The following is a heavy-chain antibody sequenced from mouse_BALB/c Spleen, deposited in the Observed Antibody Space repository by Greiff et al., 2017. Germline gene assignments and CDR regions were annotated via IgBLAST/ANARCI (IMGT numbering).Heavy chain of an antibody. CDR3: NYYYGSSYDDAMDY. CDR1: GFNIKDYY. CDR2: IDPENGDT. D-gene: IGHD1-1*01. Sequence: VQLQQSGAELVRSGASVKLSCTASGFNIKDYYMHWVKQRPEQGLEWIGWIDPENGDTEYAPKFQGKATMTADTSSNTAYLQLSSLTSEDTAVYYCNYYYGSSYDDAMDYWGQGTSVTVSS. V-gene: IGHV14-4*02. J-gene: IGHJ4*01.